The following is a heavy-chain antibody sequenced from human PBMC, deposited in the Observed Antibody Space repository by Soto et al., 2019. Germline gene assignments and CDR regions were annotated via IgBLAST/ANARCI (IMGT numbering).Heavy chain of an antibody. Sequence: GGSLRLSCAASGFTFSSYGMHWVRQAPGKGLEWVAVIWYDGSNKYYADSVKGRFTISRDNSKNTLYLQMNSLRAEDTAVYYCARDLYYYDSSGYLSGIYYYYGMYVWGQGTTVTVSS. J-gene: IGHJ6*02. D-gene: IGHD3-22*01. CDR2: IWYDGSNK. CDR1: GFTFSSYG. V-gene: IGHV3-33*01. CDR3: ARDLYYYDSSGYLSGIYYYYGMYV.